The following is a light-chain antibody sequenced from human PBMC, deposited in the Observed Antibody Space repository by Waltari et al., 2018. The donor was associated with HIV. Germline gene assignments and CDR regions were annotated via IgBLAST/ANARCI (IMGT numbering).Light chain of an antibody. V-gene: IGLV2-14*01. CDR1: SSDVGGYNY. J-gene: IGLJ3*02. CDR3: SSYTSSSTWV. CDR2: EVS. Sequence: QSALTQPASVSGSPGQSITISCTGTSSDVGGYNYVSWYQQHPGKAPKLMIYEVSNRPSGASNRFSGSKSGNTASLTISVLQAEDEADYYCSSYTSSSTWVFGGGTKLTVL.